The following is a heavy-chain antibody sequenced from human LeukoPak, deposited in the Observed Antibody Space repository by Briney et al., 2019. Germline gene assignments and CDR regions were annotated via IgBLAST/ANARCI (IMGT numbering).Heavy chain of an antibody. CDR1: GGSISSSSYY. CDR2: IYYSGST. J-gene: IGHJ4*02. CDR3: ARFVVVPAAEYYFDY. V-gene: IGHV4-39*07. Sequence: SETLSLTCTVSGGSISSSSYYWGWIRQPPGKGLEWIGNIYYSGSTNYNPSLKSRVTISLDTSKNHFSLKLSSVTAADTAVYYCARFVVVPAAEYYFDYWGQGTLVTVSS. D-gene: IGHD2-2*01.